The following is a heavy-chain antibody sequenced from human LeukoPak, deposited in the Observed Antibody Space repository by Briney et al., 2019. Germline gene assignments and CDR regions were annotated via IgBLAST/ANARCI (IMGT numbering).Heavy chain of an antibody. V-gene: IGHV3-30*03. CDR1: GFTFSSYG. CDR3: ATDSGSYRYYFDY. D-gene: IGHD1-26*01. J-gene: IGHJ4*02. CDR2: ISYDGSNK. Sequence: GGSLRLSCAASGFTFSSYGMHWVRHAPGMGLEWVALISYDGSNKYYADSVKGRFTISRDNSKNTLYLQMNSLRAEDTAVYYCATDSGSYRYYFDYWGQGTLVTVSS.